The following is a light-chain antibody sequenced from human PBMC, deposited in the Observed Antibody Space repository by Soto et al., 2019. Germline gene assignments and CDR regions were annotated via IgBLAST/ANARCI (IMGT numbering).Light chain of an antibody. V-gene: IGLV2-14*01. CDR3: SSYTGSSTPV. CDR1: SSDVGGYNY. Sequence: QSALTQPASVSRSPGQSITISCTGTSSDVGGYNYVSWYQHHPGKAAKLMIYEVSNRPSGVSNRFSDSKSGNTASLTISGLQAEDEADYYCSSYTGSSTPVFGGGTKLTVL. J-gene: IGLJ3*02. CDR2: EVS.